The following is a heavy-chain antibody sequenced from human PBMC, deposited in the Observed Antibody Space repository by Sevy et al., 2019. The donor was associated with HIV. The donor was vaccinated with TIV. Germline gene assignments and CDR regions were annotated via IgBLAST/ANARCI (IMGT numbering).Heavy chain of an antibody. J-gene: IGHJ3*01. CDR3: AKIDDGDFGGVVLV. CDR1: GFTFNRYW. D-gene: IGHD2-21*02. CDR2: IKQDESEK. V-gene: IGHV3-7*03. Sequence: GGSLRLSCAASGFTFNRYWMSWVRQAPGKGLEWVANIKQDESEKHYADSVKGRFTISRDNTKNSLFLQLDTVRDEDSAIYYCAKIDDGDFGGVVLVWGQGTMVTFSS.